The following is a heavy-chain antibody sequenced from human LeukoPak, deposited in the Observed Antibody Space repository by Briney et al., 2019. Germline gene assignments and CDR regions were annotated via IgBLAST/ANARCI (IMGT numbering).Heavy chain of an antibody. J-gene: IGHJ4*02. CDR1: GYSFTSYW. CDR2: IYPGDSDT. Sequence: GESLKISCKGSGYSFTSYWIGWVRQMPGKGLEWMGIIYPGDSDTRYSPSFQGQVTISADKSISTAYLQWSSLKASDTAMYYCARHEGYCSSTSCYLIDYWGQGTLVTVSS. V-gene: IGHV5-51*01. D-gene: IGHD2-2*01. CDR3: ARHEGYCSSTSCYLIDY.